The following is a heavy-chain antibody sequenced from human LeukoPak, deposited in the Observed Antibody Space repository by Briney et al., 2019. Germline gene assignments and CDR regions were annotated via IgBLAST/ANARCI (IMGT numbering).Heavy chain of an antibody. CDR3: ARGPSGYHNN. CDR1: GFTFSSNY. D-gene: IGHD5-12*01. Sequence: GGSLRLSCAASGFTFSSNYMSWVRQAPGKGREWGSVIYSGGSTYYSDSVKGRVTICRGNSKNTLYLQMNSLRAEDTAVYYCARGPSGYHNNGGQGTLVTVSS. J-gene: IGHJ4*02. CDR2: IYSGGST. V-gene: IGHV3-53*01.